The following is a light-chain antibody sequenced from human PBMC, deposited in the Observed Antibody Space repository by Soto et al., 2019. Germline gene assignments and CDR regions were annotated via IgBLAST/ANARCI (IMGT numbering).Light chain of an antibody. CDR3: QQYGSSPWT. V-gene: IGKV3-20*01. J-gene: IGKJ1*01. Sequence: EIVLTQSPGTLSLSTGERATLSCRASQSVSSSYLAWYQQKPGQAPRPLIYGASSRAIGIPDRFSGSGSGTDFTLTISRLEPEDFAVYYCQQYGSSPWTFGQGNKVEIK. CDR2: GAS. CDR1: QSVSSSY.